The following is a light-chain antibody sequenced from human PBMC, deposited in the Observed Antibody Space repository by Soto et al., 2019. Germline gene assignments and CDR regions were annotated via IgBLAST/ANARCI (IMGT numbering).Light chain of an antibody. CDR2: DAS. J-gene: IGKJ5*01. Sequence: EIVLTQSPATLSLSPGERATLSCRASQNISIYLAWYQQRPGQAPRLHIYDASNRATGIPARFSGSGSGTDFTLTISSLEPEDFAVYYCQQCSNWPPEITFGQGTRLDIK. V-gene: IGKV3-11*01. CDR3: QQCSNWPPEIT. CDR1: QNISIY.